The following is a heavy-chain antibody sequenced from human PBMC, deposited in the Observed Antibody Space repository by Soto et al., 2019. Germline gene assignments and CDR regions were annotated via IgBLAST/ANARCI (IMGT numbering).Heavy chain of an antibody. CDR3: ASNRYGYTFSAY. Sequence: PSATLSRTGAVSGGSFSISPGYYSGWISQPPGKGLEWIGYIYYSGSTYYNPSLKSRVTISVDTSKNQFSLKLSSVTAADTAVYYCASNRYGYTFSAYWGQGTLVPVSS. J-gene: IGHJ4*02. D-gene: IGHD5-18*01. CDR1: GGSFSISPGYY. CDR2: IYYSGST. V-gene: IGHV4-30-4*08.